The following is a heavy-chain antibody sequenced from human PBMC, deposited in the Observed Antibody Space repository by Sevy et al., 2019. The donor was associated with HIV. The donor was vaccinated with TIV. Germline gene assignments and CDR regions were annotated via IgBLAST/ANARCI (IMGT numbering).Heavy chain of an antibody. CDR1: GFTFGSYG. J-gene: IGHJ4*02. CDR3: AKEGYDILTGFEPGNFDS. D-gene: IGHD3-9*01. Sequence: SCAASGFTFGSYGMHWVRQAPGKGLEWVAVISYDGTIKSYADSVRGGFSISRDNADSTLYLLMDSLRAEDTAVYYCAKEGYDILTGFEPGNFDSWGQGTLVTVSS. CDR2: ISYDGTIK. V-gene: IGHV3-30*18.